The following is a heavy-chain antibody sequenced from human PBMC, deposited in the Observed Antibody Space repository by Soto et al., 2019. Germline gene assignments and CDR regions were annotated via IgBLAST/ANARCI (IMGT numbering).Heavy chain of an antibody. D-gene: IGHD4-17*01. J-gene: IGHJ6*02. CDR3: ASSTVTPSYYYGMDG. CDR1: GFTFRSNY. Sequence: GGPLRLSCAASGFTFRSNYMSWVRQAPGKGLEWVSVIYRGGSTNYADSVKGRFTISRDNSKNTLYLQMNSLRAEDTAVYYCASSTVTPSYYYGMDGWGQGTTVTVSS. CDR2: IYRGGST. V-gene: IGHV3-53*01.